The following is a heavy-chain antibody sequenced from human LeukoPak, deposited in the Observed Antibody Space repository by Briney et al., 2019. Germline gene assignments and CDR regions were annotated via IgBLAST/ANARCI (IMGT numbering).Heavy chain of an antibody. CDR3: ARGSSGWYDWFDP. CDR2: ISYDGNNK. Sequence: GGSLRLSCAASGFTFSGSEMNWVRQAPGKGLEWVAVISYDGNNKYYADSVKGRFTISRDNSKNTLYLQMNSLRAEDTAVYFCARGSSGWYDWFDPWGQGTLVTVSS. J-gene: IGHJ5*02. V-gene: IGHV3-30-3*01. CDR1: GFTFSGSE. D-gene: IGHD6-19*01.